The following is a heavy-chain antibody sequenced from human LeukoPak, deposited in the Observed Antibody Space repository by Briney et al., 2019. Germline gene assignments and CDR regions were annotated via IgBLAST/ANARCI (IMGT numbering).Heavy chain of an antibody. D-gene: IGHD3-22*01. CDR1: GFTFSSYA. Sequence: GGSLRLSCAASGFTFSSYAMSWVRQAPGKGLEWVSAISGSGGSTYYADSVKGRFTISRDNSKNTLYLQMNSLRAEDTAVYYCAKSKPQYYYDSSGYYTPFDYWGQGTLVTVSS. V-gene: IGHV3-23*01. J-gene: IGHJ4*02. CDR3: AKSKPQYYYDSSGYYTPFDY. CDR2: ISGSGGST.